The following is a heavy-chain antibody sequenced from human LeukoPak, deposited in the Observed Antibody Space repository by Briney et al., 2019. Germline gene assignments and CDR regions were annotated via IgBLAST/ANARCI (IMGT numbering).Heavy chain of an antibody. Sequence: EASVKVSCKASGYTFTGYYMHWVRQAPGQGLEWMGWINPNSGGTNYAQKFQGRVTMTRDTSISTAYMELSRLRSDDTAVYYCARGRAIISSGGPVFDYWGQGTLVTDSS. D-gene: IGHD3-10*01. V-gene: IGHV1-2*02. CDR2: INPNSGGT. CDR1: GYTFTGYY. J-gene: IGHJ4*02. CDR3: ARGRAIISSGGPVFDY.